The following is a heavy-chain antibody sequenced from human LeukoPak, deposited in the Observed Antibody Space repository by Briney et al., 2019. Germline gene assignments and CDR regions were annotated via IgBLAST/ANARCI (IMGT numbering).Heavy chain of an antibody. J-gene: IGHJ4*02. D-gene: IGHD2-2*01. CDR3: AKDRRYCSSTSCYFTYYFDY. Sequence: GGSLRLSWAASGFTFSSYAMSWFRQAPGKGLEWVSAISGVGGSTYYADSVKGRFTISRDNSKNTLYLQMNSLRAEDTAVYYCAKDRRYCSSTSCYFTYYFDYWGQGTLVTVSS. CDR2: ISGVGGST. V-gene: IGHV3-23*01. CDR1: GFTFSSYA.